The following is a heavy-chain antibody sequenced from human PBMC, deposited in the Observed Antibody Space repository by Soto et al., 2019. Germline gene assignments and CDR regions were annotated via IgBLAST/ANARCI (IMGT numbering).Heavy chain of an antibody. Sequence: EVQLVESGGGLVQPGGSLRLSCTASGFTFSRYDMHWVRQSTGKGLEWVSAIGTTGDTYYPGSVKGRFTISREDAKNSLYLQISSLRAGDTALYYCARDATYGSGRGPDWFVDLWGRGTLVTVSS. CDR3: ARDATYGSGRGPDWFVDL. CDR2: IGTTGDT. D-gene: IGHD3-10*01. J-gene: IGHJ2*01. CDR1: GFTFSRYD. V-gene: IGHV3-13*04.